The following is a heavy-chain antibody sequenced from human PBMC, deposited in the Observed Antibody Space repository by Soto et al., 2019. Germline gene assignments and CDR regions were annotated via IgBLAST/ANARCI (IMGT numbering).Heavy chain of an antibody. CDR3: ARAPPATVTSGFDY. CDR2: ISYDGSNK. V-gene: IGHV3-30-3*01. J-gene: IGHJ4*02. CDR1: GFTFSSYA. D-gene: IGHD4-17*01. Sequence: GGSLRLSCAASGFTFSSYAMHWVRQAPGKGLEWVAVISYDGSNKYYADSVKGRFTISRDNSKNTLYLQMNSLRAEDTAVYYCARAPPATVTSGFDYWGQGTLVTVPS.